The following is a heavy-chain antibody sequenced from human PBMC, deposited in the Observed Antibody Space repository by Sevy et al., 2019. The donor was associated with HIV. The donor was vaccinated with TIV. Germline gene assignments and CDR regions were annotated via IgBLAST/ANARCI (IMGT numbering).Heavy chain of an antibody. CDR3: ARGGTMIVVVLDAFDI. CDR2: ISYDGSNK. CDR1: GFTFSSYA. D-gene: IGHD3-22*01. J-gene: IGHJ3*02. Sequence: GGPLRLSCAASGFTFSSYAMHWVRQAPGKGLEWVAVISYDGSNKYYADSVKGRFTISRDNSKNTLYLQMNSLRAEDTAVYYCARGGTMIVVVLDAFDIWGQGTMVTVSS. V-gene: IGHV3-30-3*01.